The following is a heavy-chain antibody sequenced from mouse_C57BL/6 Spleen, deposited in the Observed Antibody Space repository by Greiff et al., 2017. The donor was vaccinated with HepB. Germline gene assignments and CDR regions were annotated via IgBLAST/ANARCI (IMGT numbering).Heavy chain of an antibody. D-gene: IGHD1-1*01. V-gene: IGHV1-42*01. CDR3: ARFPYYYGSSYSMDY. J-gene: IGHJ4*01. CDR1: GYSFTGYY. CDR2: INPSTGGT. Sequence: VQLQQSGPELVKPGASVKISCKASGYSFTGYYMNWVKQSPEKSLEWIGEINPSTGGTTYNQKFKAKATLTVDKSSSTAYMQLKSLTSEDSAVYYCARFPYYYGSSYSMDYWGQGTSVTVSS.